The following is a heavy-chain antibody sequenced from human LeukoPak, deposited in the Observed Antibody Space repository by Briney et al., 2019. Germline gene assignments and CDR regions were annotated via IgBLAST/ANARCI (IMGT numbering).Heavy chain of an antibody. D-gene: IGHD3-3*01. CDR2: INPNSGGT. Sequence: ASVKVSCKASGYTFTGYYMHWVRQAPGQGLEWMGWINPNSGGTNYAQKFQGRVTMTRDTSISTAYMELSRLRSDDTAVYYCARVRLRFLEWLDPHPHHFDYWGQGTLVTVSS. V-gene: IGHV1-2*02. CDR3: ARVRLRFLEWLDPHPHHFDY. J-gene: IGHJ4*02. CDR1: GYTFTGYY.